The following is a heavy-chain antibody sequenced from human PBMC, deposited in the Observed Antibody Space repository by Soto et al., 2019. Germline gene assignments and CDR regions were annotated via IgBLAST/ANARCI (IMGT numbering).Heavy chain of an antibody. CDR3: ARQHIDLWSESPDFDY. V-gene: IGHV1-18*04. J-gene: IGHJ4*02. CDR1: GYNYSNYG. Sequence: QVQLVQSGGEVKKPGASVKVSCKASGYNYSNYGVTWVRQAPGQGLEWMGWISAYNGKANYAPNIQDRVTMTIDTATSTAYMEMRSLRSDDTAVYYCARQHIDLWSESPDFDYWGQGTLVTVSA. D-gene: IGHD3-3*01. CDR2: ISAYNGKA.